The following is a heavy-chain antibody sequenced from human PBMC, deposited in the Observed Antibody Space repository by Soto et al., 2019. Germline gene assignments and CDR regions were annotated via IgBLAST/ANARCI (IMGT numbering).Heavy chain of an antibody. J-gene: IGHJ2*01. CDR2: LYANENT. CDR1: TASVNSYY. Sequence: PSETLSLTCTVSTASVNSYYWSWIRQPAGKGLEWIGRLYANENTDYNPSLRSRVTISVDTKRQFSLKLSSVTAADTAVYYCARDHPTWYFDLWGRGTPVTVSS. V-gene: IGHV4-4*07. CDR3: ARDHPTWYFDL.